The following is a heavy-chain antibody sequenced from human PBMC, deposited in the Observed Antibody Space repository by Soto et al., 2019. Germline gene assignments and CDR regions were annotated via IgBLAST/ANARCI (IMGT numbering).Heavy chain of an antibody. CDR1: GGTFSSYA. V-gene: IGHV1-69*06. Sequence: SVKVSCKASGGTFSSYAISWVRQAPGQGLEWMGGIIPIFGTANYAQKFQGRVTITADKSTSTAYMELSSLRSEDTAVYYCARATTRDYYCGMDVWGQGTTVTVSS. D-gene: IGHD1-1*01. CDR3: ARATTRDYYCGMDV. CDR2: IIPIFGTA. J-gene: IGHJ6*02.